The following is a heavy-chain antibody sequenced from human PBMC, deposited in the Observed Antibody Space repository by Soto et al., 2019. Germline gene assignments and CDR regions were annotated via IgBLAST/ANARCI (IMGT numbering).Heavy chain of an antibody. V-gene: IGHV3-66*01. CDR3: AKARATLWLALDY. Sequence: EVQLVESGGGMVQPGGSLRLSCAASGFTVSGNYMNWVRQAPGKGLEWVSVIYSGGSTYYADSVKGRFTISRDNSKNTLYLQLNSLRAEESAVYYCAKARATLWLALDYWGQGTLVTVSS. D-gene: IGHD6-19*01. CDR2: IYSGGST. CDR1: GFTVSGNY. J-gene: IGHJ4*02.